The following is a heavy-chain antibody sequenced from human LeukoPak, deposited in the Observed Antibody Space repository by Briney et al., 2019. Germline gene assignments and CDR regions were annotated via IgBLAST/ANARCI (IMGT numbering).Heavy chain of an antibody. CDR2: IIPIFGTA. V-gene: IGHV1-69*01. Sequence: SVNVSCKASGGTFSSYAISWVRQAPGQGLEWMGGIIPIFGTANYAQKFQGRVTITADESTSTAYTELSSLRSEDTAVYYCARDRSLRELWLRNWFDPWGQGTLVTVSS. J-gene: IGHJ5*02. CDR1: GGTFSSYA. D-gene: IGHD5-18*01. CDR3: ARDRSLRELWLRNWFDP.